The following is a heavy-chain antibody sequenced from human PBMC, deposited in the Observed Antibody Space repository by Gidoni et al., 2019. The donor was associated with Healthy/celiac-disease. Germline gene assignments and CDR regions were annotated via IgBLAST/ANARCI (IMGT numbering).Heavy chain of an antibody. J-gene: IGHJ4*02. D-gene: IGHD4-17*01. CDR3: ARGGYGGNSDY. CDR1: GGSFSGYY. Sequence: QVQLQQWGAGLLKPSETLSLTCAVYGGSFSGYYWSWIRQPPGKGLEWIGEINHSGSTNYNPSLKSRVTISVDTSKNQFSLKLSAVTAADTAVYYCARGGYGGNSDYWGQGTLVTVSS. V-gene: IGHV4-34*01. CDR2: INHSGST.